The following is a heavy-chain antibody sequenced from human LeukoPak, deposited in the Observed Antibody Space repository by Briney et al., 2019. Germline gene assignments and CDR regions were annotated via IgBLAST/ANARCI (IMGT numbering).Heavy chain of an antibody. Sequence: ASVKVSCKASGYTFTGYYIHWVRQAPGQGLEWMGWIKPNSGDTNYAQKFQGRVTMTRDTSISTVYMELSRLRFDDTAVYYCARDLYGGTSATFDYWGQGTLVTVSS. V-gene: IGHV1-2*02. D-gene: IGHD4-23*01. CDR2: IKPNSGDT. J-gene: IGHJ4*02. CDR3: ARDLYGGTSATFDY. CDR1: GYTFTGYY.